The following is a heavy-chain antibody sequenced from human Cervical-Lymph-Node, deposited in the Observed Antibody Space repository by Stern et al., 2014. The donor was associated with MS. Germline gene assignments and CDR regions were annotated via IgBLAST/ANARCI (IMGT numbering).Heavy chain of an antibody. Sequence: QVQMVQSGAEVKKPGASVKVSCKASGYTFSDYYMHWVRQARGQGLEWMGWINPKSGGTRYAQKFQGRVTLTRDTSIRTAYMEMSRLRSDDTAVYYCARAGFFTSVAGSPDFWGQGTLVTVSS. CDR1: GYTFSDYY. CDR2: INPKSGGT. J-gene: IGHJ4*02. D-gene: IGHD6-19*01. V-gene: IGHV1-2*02. CDR3: ARAGFFTSVAGSPDF.